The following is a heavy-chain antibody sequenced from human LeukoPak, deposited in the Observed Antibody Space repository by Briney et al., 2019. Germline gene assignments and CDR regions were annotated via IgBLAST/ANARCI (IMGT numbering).Heavy chain of an antibody. CDR2: MYPGDSDT. V-gene: IGHV5-51*01. J-gene: IGHJ4*02. D-gene: IGHD4-17*01. CDR1: GYSFTSYW. Sequence: ESLKIYCKGSGYSFTSYWIGWVRQMPGKGLEWRGIMYPGDSDTRYSPSFQGQVTISADKSISTAYLQWSSLKASDTAMYYCARLDPPLDDYGDYGYFDYWGQGTLVTVSS. CDR3: ARLDPPLDDYGDYGYFDY.